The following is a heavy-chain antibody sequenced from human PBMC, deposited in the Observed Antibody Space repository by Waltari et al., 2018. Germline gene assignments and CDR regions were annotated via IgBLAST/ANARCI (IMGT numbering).Heavy chain of an antibody. CDR3: ARRRRDGYNYDY. D-gene: IGHD5-12*01. CDR2: IYYSGST. V-gene: IGHV4-59*01. CDR1: GGPISSYY. Sequence: QVQLQESGPGLVKPSETLSLTCTVSGGPISSYYWSWTRQPPGKGLEWIGYIYYSGSTNYNPSLKSRVTISVDTSKNQFSLKLSSVTAADTAVYYCARRRRDGYNYDYWGQGTLVTVSS. J-gene: IGHJ4*02.